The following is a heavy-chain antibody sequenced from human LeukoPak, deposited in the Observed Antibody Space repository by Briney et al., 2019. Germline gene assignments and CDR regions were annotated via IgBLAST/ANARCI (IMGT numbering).Heavy chain of an antibody. V-gene: IGHV4-31*03. CDR1: GGSISSRSYY. CDR3: ARDRGRFDP. J-gene: IGHJ5*02. Sequence: SETLSLTCTVSGGSISSRSYYWGWIRQHPGKGLEWIGYIYYSGSTYYNPSLKSRVTISVDTSKNQFSLKLSSVTAADTAVYYCARDRGRFDPWGQGTLVTVSS. CDR2: IYYSGST.